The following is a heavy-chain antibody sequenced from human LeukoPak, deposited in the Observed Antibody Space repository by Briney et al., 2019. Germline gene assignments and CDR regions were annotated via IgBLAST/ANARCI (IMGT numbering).Heavy chain of an antibody. CDR1: GFTFSSYA. J-gene: IGHJ5*02. D-gene: IGHD2-2*01. V-gene: IGHV4-39*01. Sequence: GSLRLSCAASGFTFSSYAMSWVRQPPEKGLEWIGSIYSSGSTYYNPSLKSRVTISVDTSKNQFSLKLSSVTAADTAVYYCARHGGYCTSTTCYLNWFDPWGQGTLVTVSS. CDR2: IYSSGST. CDR3: ARHGGYCTSTTCYLNWFDP.